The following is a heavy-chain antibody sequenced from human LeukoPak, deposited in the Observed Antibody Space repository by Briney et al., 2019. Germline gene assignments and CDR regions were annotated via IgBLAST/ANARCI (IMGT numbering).Heavy chain of an antibody. D-gene: IGHD5-12*01. CDR1: GFTFSSYS. Sequence: GGSLRLSCAASGFTFSSYSMNWVRQAPGKGLEWVSSISSSSSYIYYADSVKGRFTISRDNAKNSLYLQMNSLRAEDTAVYYCARVPRWDIVATDGVGYWGQGTLVTVSS. CDR2: ISSSSSYI. CDR3: ARVPRWDIVATDGVGY. V-gene: IGHV3-21*01. J-gene: IGHJ4*02.